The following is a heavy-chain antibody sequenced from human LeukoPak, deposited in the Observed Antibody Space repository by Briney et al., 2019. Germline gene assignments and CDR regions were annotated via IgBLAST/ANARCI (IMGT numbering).Heavy chain of an antibody. J-gene: IGHJ5*02. D-gene: IGHD6-19*01. V-gene: IGHV3-48*03. CDR1: GFTFSSYE. Sequence: PGGSLRLSCAASGFTFSSYEMNWVRQAPGKGLEWVSYISSSGSTIYYADSVKGRFTISRDNAKNSLYLQMNSLRAEDTAVYYCARDGEQWLVTWFDPWGQGTLVTVAS. CDR3: ARDGEQWLVTWFDP. CDR2: ISSSGSTI.